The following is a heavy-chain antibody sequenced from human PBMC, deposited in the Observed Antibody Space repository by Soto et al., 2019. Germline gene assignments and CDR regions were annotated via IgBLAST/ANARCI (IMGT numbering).Heavy chain of an antibody. J-gene: IGHJ4*02. Sequence: QVQLQESGPGLVKPSQTLSLTCTVSGGSISTGGYYWTWIRQHPGKGLAGIGYYYYSGSTYYNPSLQSRVTISVDTSKNQYSLKLSSVTAADKAVYYCARGLSVTLFDNWGQGTVVTVSS. D-gene: IGHD4-17*01. CDR2: YYYSGST. CDR1: GGSISTGGYY. CDR3: ARGLSVTLFDN. V-gene: IGHV4-31*03.